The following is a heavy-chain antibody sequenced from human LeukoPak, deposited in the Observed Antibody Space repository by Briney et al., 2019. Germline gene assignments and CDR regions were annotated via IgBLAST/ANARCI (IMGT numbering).Heavy chain of an antibody. CDR2: VSVYSGNT. J-gene: IGHJ5*02. V-gene: IGHV1-18*01. CDR3: ARAATTLDP. CDR1: GYIFTNYG. Sequence: GASVKVSCKASGYIFTNYGISWVRQAPGQGLEWMGWVSVYSGNTKYAQKFQGRVTMTTDTSTTTASMEVRSLRSDDTAAYYCARAATTLDPWGQGTLVTVSS. D-gene: IGHD4-11*01.